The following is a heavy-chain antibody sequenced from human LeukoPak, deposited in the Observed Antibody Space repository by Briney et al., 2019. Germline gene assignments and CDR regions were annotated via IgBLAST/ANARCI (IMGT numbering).Heavy chain of an antibody. D-gene: IGHD3-22*01. CDR2: ISGDGGSY. Sequence: GGTLRLSCAASGFTFDDYAMHWVPQAPGMGLKGGSHISGDGGSYDHADSVKGNFNICRDNSKNSLYLQMNSLRTEDTALYYCAKGSPYYYDSSGYEMPGYYYYYMDVWGKGTTVTVSS. J-gene: IGHJ6*03. CDR3: AKGSPYYYDSSGYEMPGYYYYYMDV. V-gene: IGHV3-43*02. CDR1: GFTFDDYA.